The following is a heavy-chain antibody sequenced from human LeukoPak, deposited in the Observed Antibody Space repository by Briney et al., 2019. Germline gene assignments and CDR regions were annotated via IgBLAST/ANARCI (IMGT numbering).Heavy chain of an antibody. CDR2: IYHSGST. D-gene: IGHD3-22*01. Sequence: SETLSLTCTVSGYPIISDYFWGWIRQPPGKGLEWIGTIYHSGSTYYSPSLKSRVTVSVDTSKNEFSLNLTSVTAADTAVYYCAGGDYYDSSGYYSDYWGQGTLVTVSS. CDR3: AGGDYYDSSGYYSDY. CDR1: GYPIISDYF. V-gene: IGHV4-38-2*02. J-gene: IGHJ4*02.